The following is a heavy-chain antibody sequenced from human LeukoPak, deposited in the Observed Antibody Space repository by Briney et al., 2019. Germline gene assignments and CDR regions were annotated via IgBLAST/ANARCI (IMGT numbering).Heavy chain of an antibody. CDR3: ARVPKYYYDSSGYPYGMDV. D-gene: IGHD3-22*01. CDR2: IIPILGIA. Sequence: SVKVSCKASGGTLSSYAISWVRQAPGQGLEWMGRIIPILGIANYAQKFQGRVTITADKSTSTAYVELSSLRSEDTAVYYCARVPKYYYDSSGYPYGMDVWGQGTTVTVSS. CDR1: GGTLSSYA. V-gene: IGHV1-69*04. J-gene: IGHJ6*02.